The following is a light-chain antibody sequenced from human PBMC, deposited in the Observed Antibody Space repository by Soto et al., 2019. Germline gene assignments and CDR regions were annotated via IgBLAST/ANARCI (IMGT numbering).Light chain of an antibody. CDR2: DAS. CDR3: QQYGSSPA. Sequence: EIVLTQSPGTLSLSPGERATLSCRASQSVSSGYLAWYQHKPGQAPRLPIYDASSRATGIPDRFSGSGSGTDFTLTISRLEPEDFAVYYCQQYGSSPAFGGGTKVEIK. V-gene: IGKV3-20*01. CDR1: QSVSSGY. J-gene: IGKJ4*01.